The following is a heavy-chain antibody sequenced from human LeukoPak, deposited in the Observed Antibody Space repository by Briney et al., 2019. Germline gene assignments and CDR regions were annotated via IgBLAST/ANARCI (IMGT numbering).Heavy chain of an antibody. V-gene: IGHV4-38-2*01. CDR3: ARRPGAFGAFDI. J-gene: IGHJ3*02. CDR2: IYHSGST. Sequence: KPSETLSLTCAVSGYSISSGYYWGWIRPPPGKGLEWIGSIYHSGSTYYNPSLKSRVTISVDTSKNQFSLKLSSVTAADTAVYYCARRPGAFGAFDIWGQGTMVTVSS. CDR1: GYSISSGYY. D-gene: IGHD1-26*01.